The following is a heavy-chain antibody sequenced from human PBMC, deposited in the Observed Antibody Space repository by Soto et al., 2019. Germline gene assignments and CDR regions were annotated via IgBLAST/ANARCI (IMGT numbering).Heavy chain of an antibody. D-gene: IGHD2-8*01. J-gene: IGHJ4*02. CDR3: AKGPGMYSDFDC. V-gene: IGHV3-23*01. CDR1: GFTFSSYA. Sequence: EVQMLESGGGLVQPGGSLRLSCAASGFTFSSYAMSWVRQAPGKGLEWVSAISGSDGNTFYADSVKGRFTISRDDSKNTLYLQMNSLRAEDTAVYYCAKGPGMYSDFDCWGQGTLVTVSS. CDR2: ISGSDGNT.